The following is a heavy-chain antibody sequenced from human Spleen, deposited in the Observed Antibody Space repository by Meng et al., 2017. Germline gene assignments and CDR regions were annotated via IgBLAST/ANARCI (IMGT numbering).Heavy chain of an antibody. J-gene: IGHJ4*02. V-gene: IGHV4-61*01. D-gene: IGHD1-1*01. Sequence: QVQLQESGPGLVRPSETLSLTCTVSGGSVRSSSYYWSWIRQPPGKGLEWIGYVYYSGSTNYNPSLKSRVTISLDTSKNQFSLKLNSVTAADAALYYCAREEAKQLGFDCWGQGTLVTVSS. CDR2: VYYSGST. CDR1: GGSVRSSSYY. CDR3: AREEAKQLGFDC.